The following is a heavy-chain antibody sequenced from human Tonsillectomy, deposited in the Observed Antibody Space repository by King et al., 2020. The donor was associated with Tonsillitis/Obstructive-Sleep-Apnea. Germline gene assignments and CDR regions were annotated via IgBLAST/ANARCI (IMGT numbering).Heavy chain of an antibody. J-gene: IGHJ5*02. Sequence: VQLQESGPGLVKPSQTLSLTCTVSGGSISSGGYYWSWIRQHPGKGLEWIGYISYSGSTDSNPFLKSRGTISVDTSQNQFSLKLSSVTAADTAVYYCAGGTDYGETGFDPWGQGTLVTVSS. CDR1: GGSISSGGYY. V-gene: IGHV4-31*03. CDR2: ISYSGST. CDR3: AGGTDYGETGFDP. D-gene: IGHD4-17*01.